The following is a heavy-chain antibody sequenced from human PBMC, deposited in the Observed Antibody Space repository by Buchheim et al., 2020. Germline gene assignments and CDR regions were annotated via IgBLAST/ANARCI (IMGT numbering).Heavy chain of an antibody. CDR3: ARDQGGGPGYGMDV. D-gene: IGHD2-15*01. J-gene: IGHJ6*02. CDR1: GFTFSSYA. Sequence: QVQLVESGGGVVQPGRSLRLSCAASGFTFSSYAMHWVRQAPGKGLEWVAVISYDGSNKYYADSVKGRFTISRDNSKHTLYLQMNSLRAEDTAVYYCARDQGGGPGYGMDVWGQGTT. CDR2: ISYDGSNK. V-gene: IGHV3-30-3*01.